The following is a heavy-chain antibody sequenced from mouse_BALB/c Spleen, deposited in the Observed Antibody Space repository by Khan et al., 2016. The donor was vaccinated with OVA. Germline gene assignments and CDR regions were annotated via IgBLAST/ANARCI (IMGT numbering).Heavy chain of an antibody. Sequence: EVQLVESGPGLVKPSQSLSLTCTVTGYSITSAYAWNWIRQFPGNKLEWMGFIRYRGNTNYNPSLKSRISITRNTSTNPFFLQLTSLTTEDTATYDCARICGWAFDYWGQGTTLTVSS. D-gene: IGHD1-1*02. J-gene: IGHJ2*01. CDR3: ARICGWAFDY. V-gene: IGHV3-2*02. CDR1: GYSITSAYA. CDR2: IRYRGNT.